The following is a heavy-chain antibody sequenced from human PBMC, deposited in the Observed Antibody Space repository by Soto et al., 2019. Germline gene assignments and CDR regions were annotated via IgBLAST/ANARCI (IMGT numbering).Heavy chain of an antibody. J-gene: IGHJ6*03. CDR3: ARVPILTGYPDFYYYYYMDV. CDR1: GFTFSSYW. CDR2: IKQDGSEK. D-gene: IGHD3-9*01. V-gene: IGHV3-7*01. Sequence: GGSLRLSCAASGFTFSSYWMSWVRQAPGKGLEWVANIKQDGSEKYYVDSVKGRFTISRDNAKNSLYLQMNSLRAEDTAVYYCARVPILTGYPDFYYYYYMDVWGKGTTVTVSS.